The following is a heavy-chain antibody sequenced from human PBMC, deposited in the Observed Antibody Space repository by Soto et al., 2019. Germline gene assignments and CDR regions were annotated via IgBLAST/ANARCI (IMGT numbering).Heavy chain of an antibody. CDR3: ARDVRLRQPLFDY. Sequence: SVKVSCKASGGTFSSYAISWVRQAPGQGLEWMGGIIPIFGTANYAQKFQGRVTITADESTSTAYMELSSLRSEDTAVYYCARDVRLRQPLFDYWGQGTLVIVSS. CDR1: GGTFSSYA. CDR2: IIPIFGTA. D-gene: IGHD6-6*01. J-gene: IGHJ4*02. V-gene: IGHV1-69*13.